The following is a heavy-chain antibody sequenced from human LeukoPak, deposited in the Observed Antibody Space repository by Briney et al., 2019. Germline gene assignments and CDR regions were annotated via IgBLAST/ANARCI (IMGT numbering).Heavy chain of an antibody. CDR1: GFTFSDYY. CDR2: ISSSGSTI. Sequence: TGGSLRLSCAASGFTFSDYYMSWIRQAPGKGLEWVSYISSSGSTIYYADSVKGRFTTSRDNAKNSLYLQMNSLRAEDTAVYYCARSVGITMVRGDLYYFDYWGQGTLVTVSS. CDR3: ARSVGITMVRGDLYYFDY. J-gene: IGHJ4*02. V-gene: IGHV3-11*01. D-gene: IGHD3-10*01.